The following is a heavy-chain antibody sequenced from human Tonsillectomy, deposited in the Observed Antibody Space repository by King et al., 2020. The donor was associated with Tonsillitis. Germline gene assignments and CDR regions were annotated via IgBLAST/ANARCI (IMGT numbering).Heavy chain of an antibody. V-gene: IGHV1-69*12. J-gene: IGHJ3*01. CDR2: SIPIFGTA. D-gene: IGHD3-22*01. Sequence: QLVQSGAEVKKPGSSVKVSCKASGGTFSSYALSWVRQTPGQGLEWMGGSIPIFGTANYAQKFQGRVTIPADESTSTAYMELSSLTSEDTAVYYCARDYRDYYDSSGFQGAFDFWGQGTMVTVSS. CDR3: ARDYRDYYDSSGFQGAFDF. CDR1: GGTFSSYA.